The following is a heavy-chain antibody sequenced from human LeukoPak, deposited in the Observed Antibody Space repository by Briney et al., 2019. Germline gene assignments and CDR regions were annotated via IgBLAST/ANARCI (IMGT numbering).Heavy chain of an antibody. CDR1: GGSISSGNYY. D-gene: IGHD3-22*01. CDR2: IYYSGSA. J-gene: IGHJ2*01. V-gene: IGHV4-30-4*08. Sequence: SETLSLTCTVSGGSISSGNYYWSWIRQHPGKGLEWIGYIYYSGSAYYNPSLKSRVIISLDTSKNQFSLKMSSVTAADTAVYYCARRATYFYDSSGYSPATRYFDLWGRGTLVTVSS. CDR3: ARRATYFYDSSGYSPATRYFDL.